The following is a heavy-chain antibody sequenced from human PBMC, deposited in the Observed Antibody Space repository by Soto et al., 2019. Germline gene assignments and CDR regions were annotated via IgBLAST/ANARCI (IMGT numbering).Heavy chain of an antibody. D-gene: IGHD4-17*01. J-gene: IGHJ4*02. CDR2: VYYSGST. V-gene: IGHV4-31*01. Sequence: QVQLQESGPGLVKPSQTLSLTCTVSGGSIRSGGYYWSWIRQPPGKGLEWIGYVYYSGSTYFNPSLKSPVTISVDTSKNQFSLKLSSVTAADTAVYYCARGVGNDYSDYYFDYWGQGTLVTVSS. CDR3: ARGVGNDYSDYYFDY. CDR1: GGSIRSGGYY.